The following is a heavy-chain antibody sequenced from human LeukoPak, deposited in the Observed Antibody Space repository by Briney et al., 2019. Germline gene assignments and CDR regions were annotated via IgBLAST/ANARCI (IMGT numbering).Heavy chain of an antibody. CDR3: ARDAYDFLTGRYSGSGGDS. V-gene: IGHV1-18*01. CDR1: GYIFRNFG. CDR2: ISGYNGNT. Sequence: ASVTVSCRTSGYIFRNFGINWVRQAPGQGLEWVGWISGYNGNTKYAQKFKGRVIMTTDTSTRIGYMELRSLRSDDTAVYYCARDAYDFLTGRYSGSGGDSWGQGTLVTVSS. J-gene: IGHJ4*02. D-gene: IGHD3-9*01.